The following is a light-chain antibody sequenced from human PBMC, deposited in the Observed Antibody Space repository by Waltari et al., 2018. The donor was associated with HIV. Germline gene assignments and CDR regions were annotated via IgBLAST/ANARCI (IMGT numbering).Light chain of an antibody. J-gene: IGKJ2*01. V-gene: IGKV1-33*01. CDR3: LQYDNLPYT. CDR1: QNLKGN. Sequence: DIQMTQSPSSLPASVGDRVPITCQATQNLKGNLNWFQQKSGRAPKLLIYAGANLETGVPPRFSGGGSSTDYTLTISNLQPDDTGTYYCLQYDNLPYTFGQGTTLEI. CDR2: AGA.